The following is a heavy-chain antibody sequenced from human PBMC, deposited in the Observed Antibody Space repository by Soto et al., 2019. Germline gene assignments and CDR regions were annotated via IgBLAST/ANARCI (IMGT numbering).Heavy chain of an antibody. CDR2: INNIGIT. CDR1: DGSFSGFY. V-gene: IGHV4-34*01. D-gene: IGHD4-4*01. CDR3: ARGYAVNWHTPHY. J-gene: IGHJ4*02. Sequence: QVQLQQWGAGLLKPSETLSLTCAVYDGSFSGFYWSWIRQPPGKGLEWIGEINNIGITNYNPSLKSRVTISVDTSKNQFSLKLNSMTAADTAVYYCARGYAVNWHTPHYWGQGTLVTVSS.